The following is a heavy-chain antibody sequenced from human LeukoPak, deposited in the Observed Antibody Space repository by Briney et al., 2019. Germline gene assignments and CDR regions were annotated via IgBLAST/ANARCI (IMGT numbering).Heavy chain of an antibody. J-gene: IGHJ4*02. CDR2: TYYRSKWYI. CDR3: ASGGLDRSAKGYFDY. D-gene: IGHD2-15*01. V-gene: IGHV6-1*01. Sequence: SQTLSLTCAISGDSVSGNRAGWNWIRQSPSRGLEWLGRTYYRSKWYIDYAVSVKSRMTITPDTSKNQFSLQLNSVTPEDTAVYYCASGGLDRSAKGYFDYWGQGILVTVSS. CDR1: GDSVSGNRAG.